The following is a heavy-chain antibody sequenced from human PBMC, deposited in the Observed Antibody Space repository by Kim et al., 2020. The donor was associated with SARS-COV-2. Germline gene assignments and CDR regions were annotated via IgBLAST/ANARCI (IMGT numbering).Heavy chain of an antibody. V-gene: IGHV3-74*01. D-gene: IGHD3-16*01. CDR2: INGDGTTT. J-gene: IGHJ3*01. CDR3: ARVALTWGGAFDL. CDR1: GFSLSSYW. Sequence: GGSLRLSCAASGFSLSSYWMRWVRQAPGKGLVWVSRINGDGTTTSYADSVKGRFTISRDNYKKTVYLQMNSLRVDDTAVYYCARVALTWGGAFDLWGQGTMVTVSS.